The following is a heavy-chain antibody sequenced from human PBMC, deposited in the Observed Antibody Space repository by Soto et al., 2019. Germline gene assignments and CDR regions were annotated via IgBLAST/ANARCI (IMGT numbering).Heavy chain of an antibody. D-gene: IGHD6-13*01. J-gene: IGHJ4*02. CDR3: AKGHREYSSSWFDY. V-gene: IGHV3-23*01. CDR1: GFTFSRNA. CDR2: MSGSGGST. Sequence: PVGSLRLSCAASGFTFSRNAMSWVRQAPGKGLEWVSVMSGSGGSTYYADSVTGRFTISRDNSKNTLYLQMNSLRAEDTAVYYCAKGHREYSSSWFDYWGQGTLVTVSS.